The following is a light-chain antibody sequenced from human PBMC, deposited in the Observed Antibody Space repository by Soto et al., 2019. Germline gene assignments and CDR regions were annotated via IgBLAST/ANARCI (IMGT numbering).Light chain of an antibody. CDR1: QSLSYSDGNIY. V-gene: IGKV2-30*01. CDR3: MQGTHRPIT. J-gene: IGKJ4*01. Sequence: DVVMTQFPLSLPVTLGQPASISCWSSQSLSYSDGNIYLNWFHQRPGQSPRRLIYKVFNRDSGVPDRFSGSGSGTDFTLKISRVEAEDVGIYYCMQGTHRPITFGGGTKVEIK. CDR2: KVF.